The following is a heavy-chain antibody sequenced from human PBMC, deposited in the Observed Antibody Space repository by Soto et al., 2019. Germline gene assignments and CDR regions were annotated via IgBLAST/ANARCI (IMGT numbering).Heavy chain of an antibody. V-gene: IGHV4-59*01. CDR1: GGSISSYY. D-gene: IGHD2-2*01. J-gene: IGHJ6*02. CDR3: ARAAMAVVVPAAVYYYYGMDV. Sequence: SETLSLTCTVSGGSISSYYWSWIRQPPGKGLEWIGYIYYSGSTNYNPSLKSRVTISVDTSKNQFPLKLSSVTAADTAVYYCARAAMAVVVPAAVYYYYGMDVWGQGTTVTVSS. CDR2: IYYSGST.